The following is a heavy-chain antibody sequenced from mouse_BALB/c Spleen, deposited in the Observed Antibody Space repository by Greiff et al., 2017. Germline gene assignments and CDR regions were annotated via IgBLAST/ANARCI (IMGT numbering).Heavy chain of an antibody. CDR2: ISNGGGST. V-gene: IGHV5-12-2*01. CDR3: ARGWGSYYAMDY. CDR1: GFTFSSYT. Sequence: EVKLMESGGGLVKPGGSLKLSCAASGFTFSSYTMSWVRQTPEKRLEWVAYISNGGGSTYYPDTVKGRFTISRDNAKNTLYLQMRSLKSEDTAMYYCARGWGSYYAMDYWGQGTSVTVSS. D-gene: IGHD3-3*01. J-gene: IGHJ4*01.